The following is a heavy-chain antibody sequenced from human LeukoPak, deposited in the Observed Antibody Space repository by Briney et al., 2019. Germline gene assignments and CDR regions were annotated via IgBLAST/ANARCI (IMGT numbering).Heavy chain of an antibody. Sequence: GGSLRLSCAASGFTFSSYWMSWVRQAPGKGLEWVANIKQDGSEKYYVDSVKGRFTISRDNAKNSLYLQMNSLRAEDTAVYYCAMREYSSSWYHFDYWGQGTLVTVSS. CDR2: IKQDGSEK. CDR1: GFTFSSYW. D-gene: IGHD6-13*01. V-gene: IGHV3-7*01. CDR3: AMREYSSSWYHFDY. J-gene: IGHJ4*02.